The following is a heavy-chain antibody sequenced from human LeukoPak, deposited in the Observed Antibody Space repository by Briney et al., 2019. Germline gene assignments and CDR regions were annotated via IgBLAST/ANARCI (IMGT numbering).Heavy chain of an antibody. CDR3: AREKWESPFYYFGMDV. CDR1: RYTFTSYA. J-gene: IGHJ6*02. D-gene: IGHD1-26*01. CDR2: INAGNGNT. V-gene: IGHV1-3*01. Sequence: ASVKVSCKASRYTFTSYAMHWVRQAPGQRLEWMGWINAGNGNTKYSQKFQGRVTITRDTSASTGYMELSSLRSEDTAVYYCAREKWESPFYYFGMDVWGQGTTVTVSS.